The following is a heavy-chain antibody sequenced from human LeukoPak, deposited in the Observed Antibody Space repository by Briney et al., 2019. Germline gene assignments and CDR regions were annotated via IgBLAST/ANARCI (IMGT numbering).Heavy chain of an antibody. CDR1: GGSMNDYY. Sequence: SETLSLTCTVSGGSMNDYYWSWIRQPPGKGLEWIGYMYDSGRTNYNPSLKSRVTISVDTSKYQFSLKLSSVTAADTAVYYCARLPVDGYCSSTSCYLPVWGKGTTVTVSS. CDR3: ARLPVDGYCSSTSCYLPV. J-gene: IGHJ6*04. D-gene: IGHD2-2*01. CDR2: MYDSGRT. V-gene: IGHV4-59*08.